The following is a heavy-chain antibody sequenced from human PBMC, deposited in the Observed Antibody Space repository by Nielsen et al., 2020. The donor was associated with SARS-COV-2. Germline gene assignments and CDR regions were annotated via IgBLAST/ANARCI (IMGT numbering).Heavy chain of an antibody. V-gene: IGHV3-30*04. CDR3: ARVYSSSWLRYYYYGMDV. Sequence: GESLKISCAASGFTFSSYAMHWVRQAPGKGLEWVAVISYDGSNKYYADSVKGRFTISRDNSKNTLYLQMNSLRAEDTAVYYCARVYSSSWLRYYYYGMDVWGRGTTVTVSS. J-gene: IGHJ6*02. D-gene: IGHD6-13*01. CDR2: ISYDGSNK. CDR1: GFTFSSYA.